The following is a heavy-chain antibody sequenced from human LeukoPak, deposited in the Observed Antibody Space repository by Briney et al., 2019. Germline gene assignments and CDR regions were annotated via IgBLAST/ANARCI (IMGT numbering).Heavy chain of an antibody. V-gene: IGHV1-69*05. Sequence: SVKVSCKASGGTFSSYAISWVRQAPGQGLERMGGIIPIFGTANYAQKFQGRVTITTDESTSTAYMELSSLRSEDTAVYYCAREAIYYGSGSYFDYWGQGTLVTVSS. D-gene: IGHD3-10*01. CDR2: IIPIFGTA. CDR1: GGTFSSYA. CDR3: AREAIYYGSGSYFDY. J-gene: IGHJ4*02.